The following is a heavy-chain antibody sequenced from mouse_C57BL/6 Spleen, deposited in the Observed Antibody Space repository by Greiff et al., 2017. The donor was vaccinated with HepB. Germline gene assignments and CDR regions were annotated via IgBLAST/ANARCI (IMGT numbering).Heavy chain of an antibody. Sequence: LVESGAELVRPGTSVKVSCKASGYAFTNYLIEWVKQRPGQGLEWIGVINPGSGGTNYNEKFKGKATLTADKSSSTAYMQLSSLTSEDSAVYFCARDTKRYFDYWGQGTTLTVSS. CDR1: GYAFTNYL. J-gene: IGHJ2*01. V-gene: IGHV1-54*01. CDR3: ARDTKRYFDY. CDR2: INPGSGGT.